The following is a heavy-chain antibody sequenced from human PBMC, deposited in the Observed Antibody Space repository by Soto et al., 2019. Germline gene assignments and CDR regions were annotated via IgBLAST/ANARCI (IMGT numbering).Heavy chain of an antibody. D-gene: IGHD3-9*01. CDR2: ISSSGSTI. J-gene: IGHJ6*03. CDR3: ARDVVDDILTGYYPRFDYYMDV. Sequence: GGSLRLSCAASGFTFSDYYMSWIRQAPGKGLEWVSYISSSGSTIYYADSVKGRFTISRDNAKNSLYLQMNSLRAEDTAVYYCARDVVDDILTGYYPRFDYYMDVWGKGTTVTVSS. V-gene: IGHV3-11*01. CDR1: GFTFSDYY.